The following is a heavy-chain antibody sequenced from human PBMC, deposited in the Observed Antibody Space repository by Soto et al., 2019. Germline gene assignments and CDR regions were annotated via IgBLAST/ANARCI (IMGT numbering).Heavy chain of an antibody. Sequence: MGLEWVASIKQARSEKYYAESVKGRFTISRDNAKNSLYLQMNSLRAEDTAVYYCSFFFQAEDGIRDCSTVSAFLLNRSSDL. CDR2: IKQARSEK. J-gene: IGHJ2*01. D-gene: IGHD3-9*01. V-gene: IGHV3-7*01. CDR3: SFFFQAEDGIRDCSTVSAFLLNRSSDL.